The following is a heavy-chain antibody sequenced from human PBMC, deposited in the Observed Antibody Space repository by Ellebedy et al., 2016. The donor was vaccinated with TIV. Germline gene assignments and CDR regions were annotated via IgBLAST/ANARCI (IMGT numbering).Heavy chain of an antibody. CDR3: ARDSRLDYYDAEGDAFDI. CDR1: GFTFSSYS. J-gene: IGHJ3*02. D-gene: IGHD3-22*01. Sequence: PGGSLRLSCAASGFTFSSYSMNWVRQAPGKGLEWVSYISSSSSTIYYADSVKGRFTISRDNAKNSLYLQMNSLRDEDTAVYYCARDSRLDYYDAEGDAFDIWGQGTMVTVSS. V-gene: IGHV3-48*02. CDR2: ISSSSSTI.